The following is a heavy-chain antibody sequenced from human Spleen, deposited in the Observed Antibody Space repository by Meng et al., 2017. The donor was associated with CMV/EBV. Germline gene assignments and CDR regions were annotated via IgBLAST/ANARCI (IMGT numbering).Heavy chain of an antibody. V-gene: IGHV3-23*03. Sequence: LSLTCAASGFTFSSYAMSWVRQAPGKGLEWVSVIYSGGSSTYYADSVKGRFTISRDNSKNTLYLQMNSLRAEDTAVYYCAKGIGYFDYWGQGTLVTVSS. CDR1: GFTFSSYA. CDR2: IYSGGSST. CDR3: AKGIGYFDY. J-gene: IGHJ4*02.